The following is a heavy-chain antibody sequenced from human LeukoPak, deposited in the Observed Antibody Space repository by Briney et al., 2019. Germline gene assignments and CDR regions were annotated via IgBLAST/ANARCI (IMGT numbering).Heavy chain of an antibody. Sequence: GGSLRLSCAASGFTFSSYGMHWVRQAPGKGLEWVALISYDGSNKYYADSVKGRFTISRDNSKNTLYLQMNSLRAEDTAVYYCAKDGVGGSGSYYHWGQGTLVTVSS. V-gene: IGHV3-30*18. CDR1: GFTFSSYG. CDR3: AKDGVGGSGSYYH. D-gene: IGHD3-10*01. J-gene: IGHJ5*02. CDR2: ISYDGSNK.